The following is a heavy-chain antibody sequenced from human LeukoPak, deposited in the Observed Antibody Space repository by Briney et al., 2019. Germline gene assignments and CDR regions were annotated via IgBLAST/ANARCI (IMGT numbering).Heavy chain of an antibody. CDR3: ARDSGDDSSSWYEVYY. J-gene: IGHJ4*02. V-gene: IGHV3-23*01. CDR1: GFTFSTYA. D-gene: IGHD6-13*01. CDR2: ISGRGDRT. Sequence: PGGSLRLSCAASGFTFSTYAMNWVRQAPGKGLEWVSTISGRGDRTYYADSVGGRFTISRDNSKNTLYLQMNSLRAEDTAVYYCARDSGDDSSSWYEVYYWGQGTLVTVSS.